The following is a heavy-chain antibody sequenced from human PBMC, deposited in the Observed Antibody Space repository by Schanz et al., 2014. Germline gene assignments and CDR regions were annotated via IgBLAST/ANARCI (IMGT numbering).Heavy chain of an antibody. Sequence: EVQLVESGGGLVQPGGSLRLSCAASGFTFSSYAMSWVRQAPGKGLEWVSAISGGGGTTYYADSVKGRFTVSRDNAENALYLQMNSLRAEDTGLYFCARGGSGSHYRLDYWGQGTLXTGSS. CDR3: ARGGSGSHYRLDY. CDR1: GFTFSSYA. J-gene: IGHJ4*02. V-gene: IGHV3-23*04. CDR2: ISGGGGTT. D-gene: IGHD1-26*01.